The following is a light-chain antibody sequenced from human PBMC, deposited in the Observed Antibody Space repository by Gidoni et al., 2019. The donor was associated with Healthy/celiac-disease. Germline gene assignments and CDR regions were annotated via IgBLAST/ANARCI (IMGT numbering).Light chain of an antibody. CDR3: MQALQTPFT. J-gene: IGKJ4*01. Sequence: DIVITQSPLSQPVTPGEPASISCRSSQSLLHGNGYNYLDWYLQKPGQSPQLLIYLGSNRASGVPDRFSGSGSGTDFTLKISRVEAEDVGTYYCMQALQTPFTFGGXTKVEIK. CDR2: LGS. CDR1: QSLLHGNGYNY. V-gene: IGKV2-28*01.